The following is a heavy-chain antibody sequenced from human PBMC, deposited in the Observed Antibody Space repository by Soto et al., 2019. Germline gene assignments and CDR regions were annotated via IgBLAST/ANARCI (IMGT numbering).Heavy chain of an antibody. CDR2: INTNTGNP. CDR1: GYTFTSYA. CDR3: ARGANAAAGTRFDP. J-gene: IGHJ5*02. Sequence: QVQLVQSGSELKKPGASVKVSCKASGYTFTSYAMNWVRQAPGQGLEWMGWINTNTGNPTYAQGFTGRFVFSLDTXDSTAYLQICSLKAEDTAVYYCARGANAAAGTRFDPWGQGTLVTVSS. V-gene: IGHV7-4-1*01. D-gene: IGHD6-13*01.